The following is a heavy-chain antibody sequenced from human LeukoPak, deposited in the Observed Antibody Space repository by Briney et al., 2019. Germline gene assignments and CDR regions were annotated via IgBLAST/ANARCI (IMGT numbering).Heavy chain of an antibody. D-gene: IGHD2-2*01. Sequence: KVSCKASGYTFTSYGISWVRQMPGKGLEWMGIIYPGDSDTRYSPSFQGQVTISAGKSISTAYLQWSSLKASDTAMYYCARQPYRNQEFQHWGQGTLVTVSS. V-gene: IGHV5-51*01. CDR3: ARQPYRNQEFQH. CDR2: IYPGDSDT. J-gene: IGHJ1*01. CDR1: GYTFTSYG.